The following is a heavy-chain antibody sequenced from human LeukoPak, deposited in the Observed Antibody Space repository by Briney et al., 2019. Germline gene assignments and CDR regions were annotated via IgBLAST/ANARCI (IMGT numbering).Heavy chain of an antibody. CDR3: ASAYCGGDCTPYWYFDL. CDR2: IYYIGNT. CDR1: GGSISSRTYY. D-gene: IGHD2-21*02. Sequence: PSETLSLTCIVSGGSISSRTYYWSWIRQPPGKGLEWIGYIYYIGNTFYNPSLKSRVTISVDTSKNQFSLKLSSVTAADTAVYYCASAYCGGDCTPYWYFDLWGRGTLVTVSS. V-gene: IGHV4-30-4*01. J-gene: IGHJ2*01.